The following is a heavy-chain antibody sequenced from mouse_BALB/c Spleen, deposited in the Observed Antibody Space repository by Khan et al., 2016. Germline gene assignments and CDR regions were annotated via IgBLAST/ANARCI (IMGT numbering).Heavy chain of an antibody. CDR1: GYAFSSYW. CDR3: AKRTGTREAMDY. Sequence: QVQLQQSGAELVRPGSSVKISCKASGYAFSSYWMNWVKQRPGQGLEWIGQIYPGDGDTNYNGKFKGKATLTADKSPRTAYMQLSSLTSEDSAVYFCAKRTGTREAMDYWGQGTSVTISS. D-gene: IGHD4-1*01. CDR2: IYPGDGDT. V-gene: IGHV1-80*01. J-gene: IGHJ4*01.